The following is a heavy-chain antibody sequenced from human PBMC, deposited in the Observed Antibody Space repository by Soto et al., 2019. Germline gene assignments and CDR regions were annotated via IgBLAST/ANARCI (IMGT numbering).Heavy chain of an antibody. V-gene: IGHV4-59*01. CDR1: GGSISSYY. CDR3: ARDAPSWGGNNYYCGMDV. CDR2: IYYSGST. J-gene: IGHJ6*02. D-gene: IGHD3-16*01. Sequence: QVQLQESGPGLVKPSETLSLTCTVSGGSISSYYWSWIRQPPGKGLEWIGYIYYSGSTNYNPSLKSRVTISVDTSKNQYSLKLSSVTATDTAVYYCARDAPSWGGNNYYCGMDVWGQGTTVTVSS.